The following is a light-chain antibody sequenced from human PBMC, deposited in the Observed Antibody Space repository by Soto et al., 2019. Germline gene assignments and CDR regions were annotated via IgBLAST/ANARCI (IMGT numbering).Light chain of an antibody. V-gene: IGKV1-39*01. CDR3: QRNHITQYS. J-gene: IGKJ2*03. CDR2: RAS. Sequence: HRPGEAPHLLIYRASRLQSGGPSRFSGRGLGTYFTLTITSLKREDFATYDCQRNHITQYSFGQGTNVDIK.